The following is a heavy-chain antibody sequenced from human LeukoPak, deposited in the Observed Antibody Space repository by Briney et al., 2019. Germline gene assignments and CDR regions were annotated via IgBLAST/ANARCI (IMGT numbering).Heavy chain of an antibody. CDR2: IYYSGST. Sequence: SETLSLTCTVSGGSTSSGGYYWSWIRQHPGKGLEWIGYIYYSGSTYYNPSLKSRVTISVDTSKNQFSLKLSSVTAADTAVYYCARDSGGDYHTALLGYWGQGTLVTVSS. V-gene: IGHV4-31*03. CDR1: GGSTSSGGYY. J-gene: IGHJ4*02. D-gene: IGHD4-17*01. CDR3: ARDSGGDYHTALLGY.